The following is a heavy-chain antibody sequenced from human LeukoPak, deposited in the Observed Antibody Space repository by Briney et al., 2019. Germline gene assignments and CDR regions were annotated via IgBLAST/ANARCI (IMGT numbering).Heavy chain of an antibody. Sequence: PSETLSLTRTVSGGSIRNYYWSWIRQPAGKGLEWIGRIYPSGSTYYNPSLKSRVTMSVDTSKNQFSLKLSSVTAADTAVYYCARRSWDRSGWYYFDYWGQGTLVTVSS. CDR1: GGSIRNYY. CDR3: ARRSWDRSGWYYFDY. CDR2: IYPSGST. D-gene: IGHD6-19*01. J-gene: IGHJ4*02. V-gene: IGHV4-4*07.